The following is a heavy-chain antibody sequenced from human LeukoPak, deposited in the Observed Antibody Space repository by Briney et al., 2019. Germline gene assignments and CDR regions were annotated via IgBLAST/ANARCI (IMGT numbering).Heavy chain of an antibody. Sequence: GGSLRLSCAASGFTFSKFWMTWVRQAPGKGLEWVANIKQDGSEKSYVDSVKGRFTISRDNTKKSLFLQMNRMRAEDTAVYYCAKVGRYSSSWYRRGDAFDIWGQGTMVTVSS. J-gene: IGHJ3*02. CDR3: AKVGRYSSSWYRRGDAFDI. CDR2: IKQDGSEK. V-gene: IGHV3-7*03. D-gene: IGHD6-13*01. CDR1: GFTFSKFW.